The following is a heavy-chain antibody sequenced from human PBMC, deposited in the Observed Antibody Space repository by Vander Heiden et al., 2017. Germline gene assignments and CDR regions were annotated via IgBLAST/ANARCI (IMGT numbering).Heavy chain of an antibody. CDR3: AKDPYSYGYDIVTYFDC. J-gene: IGHJ4*02. Sequence: EATLLESGGGLVQPGGSLRLSCVGSGFTSSRYAMSWVRQTPAKGLGWVAAISGTGNTANYADSVKGRFTISRDNSKNRLFLDMNSLRAEDTGVYFCAKDPYSYGYDIVTYFDCWGQGTQVTVSS. D-gene: IGHD5-12*01. V-gene: IGHV3-23*01. CDR2: ISGTGNTA. CDR1: GFTSSRYA.